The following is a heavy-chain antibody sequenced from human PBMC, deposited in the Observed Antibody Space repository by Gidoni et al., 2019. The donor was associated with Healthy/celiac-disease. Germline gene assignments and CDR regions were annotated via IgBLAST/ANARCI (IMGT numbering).Heavy chain of an antibody. CDR2: IIPILGIA. D-gene: IGHD4-17*01. CDR3: ASVTTVTTRDYWYFDL. CDR1: GGTFSSYA. J-gene: IGHJ2*01. Sequence: QVQLVQSGAEVKKPGSSVKVSCKASGGTFSSYAISWVRQAPGQGLEWMGRIIPILGIANYAQKFQGRVTITADKSTSTAYMELSSLRSEDTAVYYCASVTTVTTRDYWYFDLWGRGTLVTVSS. V-gene: IGHV1-69*04.